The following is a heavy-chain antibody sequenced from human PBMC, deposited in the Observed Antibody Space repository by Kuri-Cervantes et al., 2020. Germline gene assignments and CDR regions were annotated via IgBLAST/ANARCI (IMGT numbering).Heavy chain of an antibody. V-gene: IGHV3-23*01. D-gene: IGHD5-12*01. J-gene: IGHJ4*02. CDR2: ISCSGGST. CDR1: GFTFSSYA. CDR3: AKDTYSGSSYFDS. Sequence: GGSLRLSCAASGFTFSSYAMNWVRQAPGKGLEWVSVISCSGGSTYYADSVKGRFTISRDNSKNTLYLQMFRLRAEDTARYYCAKDTYSGSSYFDSWGQGALVTVSS.